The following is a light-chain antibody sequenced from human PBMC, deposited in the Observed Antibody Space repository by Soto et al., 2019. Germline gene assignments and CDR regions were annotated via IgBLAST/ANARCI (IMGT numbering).Light chain of an antibody. CDR2: DVS. V-gene: IGLV2-14*01. J-gene: IGLJ1*01. Sequence: QSALTQPASVSGSPGQSITISCTGTSSDVGAYNSVCWYQQHPGKAPKLMIYDVSNRPSGVSNRFSGSKSGNTASLTISGLQAEDESVYYCSSYTSSSPYVFGTGTSSPS. CDR3: SSYTSSSPYV. CDR1: SSDVGAYNS.